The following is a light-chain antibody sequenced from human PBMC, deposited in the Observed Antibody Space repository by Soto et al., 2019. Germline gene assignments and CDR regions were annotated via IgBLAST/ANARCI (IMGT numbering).Light chain of an antibody. Sequence: QSALTQPRSVSGSPGQSVTISCTGTSSDVGGYNYVSWYQHHPGKAPKLMIYDVSKRPSGVPDRFSGSKSGNTASLTISGLQAEDEADYFCFSFAGSYVVFGGGTKLTVL. V-gene: IGLV2-11*01. CDR2: DVS. CDR1: SSDVGGYNY. CDR3: FSFAGSYVV. J-gene: IGLJ2*01.